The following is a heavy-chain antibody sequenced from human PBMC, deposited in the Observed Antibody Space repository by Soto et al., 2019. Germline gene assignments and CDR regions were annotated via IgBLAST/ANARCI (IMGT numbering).Heavy chain of an antibody. Sequence: GESLKISCXGSGYSFTSYWVGWVRQMPGKGPEWMGIIYPGDSDTRYSPSFQGQVTISADKSISTAYLQWSSLKASDTAMYYCARHGEHCSSTSCYLYYYYYGMDVWGRGTTVTVS. CDR1: GYSFTSYW. D-gene: IGHD2-2*01. CDR2: IYPGDSDT. V-gene: IGHV5-51*01. J-gene: IGHJ6*02. CDR3: ARHGEHCSSTSCYLYYYYYGMDV.